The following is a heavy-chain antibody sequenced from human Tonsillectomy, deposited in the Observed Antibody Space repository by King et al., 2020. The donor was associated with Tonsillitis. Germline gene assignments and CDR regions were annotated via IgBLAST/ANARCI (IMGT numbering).Heavy chain of an antibody. CDR2: IYYSGST. CDR3: ARGPIVGAISAFDI. J-gene: IGHJ3*02. Sequence: QLQESGPGLVKPSETLSLTCTVSGDSISSYYWSWIRQPPGKELEWIGYIYYSGSTNYNPSLKSRVTISVDTSKNQFSLKLSSVTAADTAVYYCARGPIVGAISAFDIWGQGTMVTVSS. CDR1: GDSISSYY. V-gene: IGHV4-59*01. D-gene: IGHD1-26*01.